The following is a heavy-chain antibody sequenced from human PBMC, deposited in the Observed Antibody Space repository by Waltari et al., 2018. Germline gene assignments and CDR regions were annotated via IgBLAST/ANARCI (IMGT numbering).Heavy chain of an antibody. D-gene: IGHD6-6*01. CDR2: IYYSGST. CDR1: GGSISSSY. Sequence: QVQLQESGPGLVKPSETLSLTCTVSGGSISSSYCSWIRQPPGKGLEWIGYIYYSGSTNYNPSLKSRVTISVDTSKNQFSLKLSSVTAADTAVYYCARILDSSATPDYWGQGTLVTVSS. CDR3: ARILDSSATPDY. J-gene: IGHJ4*02. V-gene: IGHV4-59*01.